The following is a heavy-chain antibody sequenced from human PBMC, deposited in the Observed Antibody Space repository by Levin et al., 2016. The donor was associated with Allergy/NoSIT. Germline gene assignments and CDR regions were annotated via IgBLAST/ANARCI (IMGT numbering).Heavy chain of an antibody. CDR2: MFYSGTT. CDR3: GRRGVVVVPTIDY. V-gene: IGHV4-59*05. D-gene: IGHD2-21*01. Sequence: GSLRLSCTVSGGSISSYYWSWIRQPPGKGLESIGSMFYSGTTYYNPSLKSRVTISMDTSKNQFSLRLTSVTAADTAVYYCGRRGVVVVPTIDYWGQGTLVTVSS. CDR1: GGSISSYY. J-gene: IGHJ4*02.